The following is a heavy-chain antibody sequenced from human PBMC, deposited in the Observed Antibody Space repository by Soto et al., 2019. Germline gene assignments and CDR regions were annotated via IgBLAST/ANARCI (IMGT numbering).Heavy chain of an antibody. D-gene: IGHD6-6*01. J-gene: IGHJ6*02. CDR3: STDRASARPPGVNVYDYSGIYA. CDR1: GFTFKNAW. Sequence: PGGSLRLSCAASGFTFKNAWMNWVRQAPGKGLEWVGRIKNKPDGETTDYAAPVKGRFTISRDDSKNTLYMQMNSLKTEDTGVYYCSTDRASARPPGVNVYDYSGIYARGQGTTVTVSS. CDR2: IKNKPDGETT. V-gene: IGHV3-15*07.